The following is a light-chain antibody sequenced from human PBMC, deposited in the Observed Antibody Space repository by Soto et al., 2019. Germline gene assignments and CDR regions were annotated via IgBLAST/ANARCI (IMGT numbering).Light chain of an antibody. V-gene: IGKV3-20*01. CDR2: GAS. CDR3: QQFGGSPPAFT. CDR1: QSVSSRN. J-gene: IGKJ2*01. Sequence: EVVLTQSPGTLSLSPGERATLSCRASQSVSSRNLAWYQQKPGQAPRLLMYGASNRATGIPDRFSGSGSGTDFTLTIIRLEPADFAVFYCQQFGGSPPAFTFGQGTKLEIK.